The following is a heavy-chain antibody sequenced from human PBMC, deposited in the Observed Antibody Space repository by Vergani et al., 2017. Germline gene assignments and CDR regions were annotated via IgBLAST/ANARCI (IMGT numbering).Heavy chain of an antibody. J-gene: IGHJ1*01. Sequence: QVQLQQWGAGLLKPSETLSLTCAVYGGSFSGYYWSWIRQPPGKGLEWIGEINHSGSTNYNPSLKSRVTISVDTSKNQFSLKLSSVTAADTAVYFCARCGFLTGYYSGRGYFQHWGQGTLVTVSS. CDR3: ARCGFLTGYYSGRGYFQH. CDR2: INHSGST. D-gene: IGHD3-9*01. V-gene: IGHV4-34*01. CDR1: GGSFSGYY.